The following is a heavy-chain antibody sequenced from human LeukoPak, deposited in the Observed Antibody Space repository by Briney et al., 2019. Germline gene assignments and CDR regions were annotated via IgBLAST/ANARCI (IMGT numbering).Heavy chain of an antibody. CDR2: INPKIGDT. D-gene: IGHD6-19*01. CDR1: GYTFTDSY. Sequence: ASVKVSCKASGYTFTDSYMHWVRQAPGQGLEWMGWINPKIGDTKYAQKFQGRVTMTRDTSISTVYMELSSLRSEDTAVYYCASLIAVGFKVDYWGQGTLVTVSS. CDR3: ASLIAVGFKVDY. V-gene: IGHV1-2*02. J-gene: IGHJ4*02.